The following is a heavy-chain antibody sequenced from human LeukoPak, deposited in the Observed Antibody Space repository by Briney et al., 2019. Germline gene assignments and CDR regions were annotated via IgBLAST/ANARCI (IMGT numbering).Heavy chain of an antibody. CDR1: GYTFTSYY. CDR3: ARDRCSGGSCYPPLDNWFDP. J-gene: IGHJ5*02. CDR2: INPSGGST. Sequence: ASVKVSCKASGYTFTSYYMHWVRQAPGQGLEWMGIINPSGGSTSYAQKFQGRVTMTRDTSISTAYMELSRLRSDDAAVYYCARDRCSGGSCYPPLDNWFDPWGQGTLVTVSS. V-gene: IGHV1-46*01. D-gene: IGHD2-15*01.